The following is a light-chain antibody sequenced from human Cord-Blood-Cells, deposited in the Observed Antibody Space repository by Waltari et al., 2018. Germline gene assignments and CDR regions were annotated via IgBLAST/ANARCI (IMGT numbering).Light chain of an antibody. CDR3: QQRSNWLT. J-gene: IGKJ4*01. CDR1: QRVSSY. CDR2: DAS. V-gene: IGKV3-11*01. Sequence: EIVLTQSPATLSLSPGERATLSCRASQRVSSYLAWYQQKPGQAPRLLIYDASNRATGIPARFSGSGSGTDFTLTISSLEPEDFAVYYCQQRSNWLTFGGGIKVEIK.